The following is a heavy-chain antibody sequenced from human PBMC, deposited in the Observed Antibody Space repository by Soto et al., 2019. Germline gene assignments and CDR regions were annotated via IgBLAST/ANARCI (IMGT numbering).Heavy chain of an antibody. J-gene: IGHJ3*02. Sequence: QVQLVQSGAEEKKPGASVKVSCKASGYTFTSYAMHWVRQAPGQRLEWMGWINAGNGNRKYSQKFQGRVTITRDTSASTAYMELSSLISEDTAVYSCARDIAFDIWGQGTMVTVSS. CDR2: INAGNGNR. CDR1: GYTFTSYA. CDR3: ARDIAFDI. V-gene: IGHV1-3*05.